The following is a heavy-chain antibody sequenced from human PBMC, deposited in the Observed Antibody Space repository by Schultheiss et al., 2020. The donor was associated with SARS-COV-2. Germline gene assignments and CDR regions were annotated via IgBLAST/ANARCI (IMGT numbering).Heavy chain of an antibody. V-gene: IGHV3-74*01. Sequence: GGSLRLSCGASGFTFSSYWMHWVRQAPGQGLVWVSRISTDGSTTAYADSVKGRFTISRDNSKNTLYLQMNSLRVEDTAIYYCAKDWVRDGHYTIDSWGQGTLVTVSS. J-gene: IGHJ4*02. CDR1: GFTFSSYW. CDR2: ISTDGSTT. D-gene: IGHD3/OR15-3a*01. CDR3: AKDWVRDGHYTIDS.